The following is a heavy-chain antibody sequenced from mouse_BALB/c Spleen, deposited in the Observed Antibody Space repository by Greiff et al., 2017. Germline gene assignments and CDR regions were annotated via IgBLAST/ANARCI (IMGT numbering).Heavy chain of an antibody. J-gene: IGHJ4*01. D-gene: IGHD2-2*01. CDR1: GFSLTSYG. V-gene: IGHV2-9*02. CDR3: ARDGYDGGNYAMDY. Sequence: VKLVESGPGLVAPSQSLSITCTVSGFSLTSYGVHWVRQPPGKGLEWLGVIWAGGSTNYNSALMSRLSISKDNSKSQVFLKMNSLQTDDTAMYYCARDGYDGGNYAMDYWGQGTSVTVSS. CDR2: IWAGGST.